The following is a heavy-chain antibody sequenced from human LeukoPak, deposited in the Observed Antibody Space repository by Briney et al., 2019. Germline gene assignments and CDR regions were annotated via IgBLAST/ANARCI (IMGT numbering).Heavy chain of an antibody. D-gene: IGHD4-17*01. CDR1: GFTFSSYN. CDR2: ITTDTIYT. Sequence: GGSLRLSCAASGFTFSSYNMNWVRQTPGKGLEWVSSITTDTIYTFYADSVKGRFTISRDNAKNSLSLQMNSLRAEDTAVYYCARDPYNGYYGDDYYYYMDVWGKGTTVTISS. J-gene: IGHJ6*03. CDR3: ARDPYNGYYGDDYYYYMDV. V-gene: IGHV3-21*01.